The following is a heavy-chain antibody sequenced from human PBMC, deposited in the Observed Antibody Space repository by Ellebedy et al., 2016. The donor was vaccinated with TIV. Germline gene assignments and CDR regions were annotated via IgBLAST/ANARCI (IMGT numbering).Heavy chain of an antibody. J-gene: IGHJ2*01. CDR1: GYTFTSYY. V-gene: IGHV1-46*01. D-gene: IGHD2-2*01. Sequence: ASVKVSXXASGYTFTSYYMHWVRQAPGQGLEWMGIINPSGGSTSYAQKFQGRVTMTRDTSTSTVYMELSSLRSEDTAVYYCARGCSSTSCYPDTPWYFDLWGRGTLVTVSS. CDR2: INPSGGST. CDR3: ARGCSSTSCYPDTPWYFDL.